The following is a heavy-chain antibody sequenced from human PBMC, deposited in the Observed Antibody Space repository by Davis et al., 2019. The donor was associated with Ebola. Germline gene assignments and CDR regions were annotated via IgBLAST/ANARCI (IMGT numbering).Heavy chain of an antibody. CDR2: ISGSGGST. D-gene: IGHD2-15*01. CDR3: AKVVPGIVGALYYYGMDV. J-gene: IGHJ6*02. V-gene: IGHV3-23*01. Sequence: GESLKIPCAASGFTFSSYAMNWVRQAPGKGLEWVSAISGSGGSTYYADSVKGRFTISRDNSKNTLYLQMNSLRAEDTAVYYCAKVVPGIVGALYYYGMDVWGQGTTVTVSS. CDR1: GFTFSSYA.